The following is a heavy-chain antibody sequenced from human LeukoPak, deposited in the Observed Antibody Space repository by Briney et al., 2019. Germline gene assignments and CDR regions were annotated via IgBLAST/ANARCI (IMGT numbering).Heavy chain of an antibody. CDR2: ISYDGSNK. Sequence: GRSLRLSCAASGFTFGSYGMHWVRQAPGKGLEWVAVISYDGSNKYYADSVKGRFTISRDNSKNTLYLQMNSLRAEDTAVYYCAKDVLDETYYDILTGPDYWGQGTLVTVSS. D-gene: IGHD3-9*01. CDR3: AKDVLDETYYDILTGPDY. V-gene: IGHV3-30*18. CDR1: GFTFGSYG. J-gene: IGHJ4*02.